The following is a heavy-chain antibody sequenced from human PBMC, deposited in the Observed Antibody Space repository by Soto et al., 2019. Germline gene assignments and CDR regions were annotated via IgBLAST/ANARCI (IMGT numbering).Heavy chain of an antibody. Sequence: GGSLRLSCATSGLTFSNYAMSWVRQAPGGGLEWVSSMSGSSSTTYYADSVRGRFTISRDRSKNTLYLQMSSLRAEDTALYYCAKNQERELPRVIDFWGQGTQVTVSS. CDR1: GLTFSNYA. V-gene: IGHV3-23*01. J-gene: IGHJ4*02. CDR2: MSGSSSTT. CDR3: AKNQERELPRVIDF. D-gene: IGHD1-7*01.